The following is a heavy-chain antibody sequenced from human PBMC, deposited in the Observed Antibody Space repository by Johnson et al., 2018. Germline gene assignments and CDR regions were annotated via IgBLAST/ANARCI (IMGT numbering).Heavy chain of an antibody. CDR1: GFTLSDYH. Sequence: EVQLVESGGGLVQPGGSLRLSCVVSGFTLSDYHMDWVRQAPGKGLEWVARTIPKTYTTKYVASVRGRFTISRDESKNSSYLQMSSLKIEDTAMYYCVRGLNGFDSWGQGTLITVSP. D-gene: IGHD3/OR15-3a*01. V-gene: IGHV3-72*01. J-gene: IGHJ4*02. CDR2: TIPKTYTT. CDR3: VRGLNGFDS.